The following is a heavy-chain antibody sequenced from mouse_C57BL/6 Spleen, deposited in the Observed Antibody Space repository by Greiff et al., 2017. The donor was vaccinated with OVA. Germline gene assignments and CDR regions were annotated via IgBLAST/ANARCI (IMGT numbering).Heavy chain of an antibody. J-gene: IGHJ4*01. D-gene: IGHD1-1*01. CDR1: GYTFTSYW. Sequence: QVHVKQPGTELVKPGASVKLSCKASGYTFTSYWMHWVKQRPGQGLEWIGNINPSNGGTNYNEKFKSKATLTVDKSSSTAYMQLSSLTSEDSAVYYCARDYYGSSYAMDYWGQGTSVTVSS. CDR2: INPSNGGT. V-gene: IGHV1-53*01. CDR3: ARDYYGSSYAMDY.